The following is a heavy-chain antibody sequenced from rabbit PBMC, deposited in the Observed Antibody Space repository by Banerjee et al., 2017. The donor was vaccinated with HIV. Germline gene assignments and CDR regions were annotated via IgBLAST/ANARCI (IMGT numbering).Heavy chain of an antibody. CDR1: GIDFTSYYY. V-gene: IGHV1S45*01. CDR3: ARVWAL. CDR2: IYTGSGDT. J-gene: IGHJ6*01. Sequence: QEQLEESGGGLVKPGGTLTLTCKASGIDFTSYYYMCWVRQAPGKGLEWIGCIYTGSGDTYYASWVNGRFTISKTSSTTVTLQMTTVTAADTATYFCARVWALWGPGTLVTVS. D-gene: IGHD3-3*01.